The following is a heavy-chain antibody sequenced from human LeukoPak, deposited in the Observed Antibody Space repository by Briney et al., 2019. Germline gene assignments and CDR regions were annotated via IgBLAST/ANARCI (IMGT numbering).Heavy chain of an antibody. Sequence: SETLSLTCTVSGGSISSYYWSWIRQPPGKGLEWIGYIYYSGSTNYNPSLKSRVTISVDTSKNQFSLKLSSATAADTAVYYCARAVQASLQPRFDPWGQGTLATVSS. CDR2: IYYSGST. V-gene: IGHV4-59*08. CDR3: ARAVQASLQPRFDP. J-gene: IGHJ5*02. CDR1: GGSISSYY. D-gene: IGHD1-1*01.